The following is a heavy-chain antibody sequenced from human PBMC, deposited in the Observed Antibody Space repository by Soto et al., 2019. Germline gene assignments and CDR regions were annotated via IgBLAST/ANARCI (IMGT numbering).Heavy chain of an antibody. D-gene: IGHD3-10*01. Sequence: SETLSLTCTVSGGSISSNSYYWGWIRQPPGKGLEWIGSIYHTRSTYYNPSLESRVAISVETSKNQFSLKLSSVTAADTAVYYCARQGYYGSGTYYLFDSWGQGTLVTVSS. V-gene: IGHV4-39*01. CDR3: ARQGYYGSGTYYLFDS. J-gene: IGHJ4*02. CDR1: GGSISSNSYY. CDR2: IYHTRST.